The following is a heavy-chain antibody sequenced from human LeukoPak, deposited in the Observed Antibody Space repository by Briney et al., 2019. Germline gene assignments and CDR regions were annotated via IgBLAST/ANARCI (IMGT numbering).Heavy chain of an antibody. Sequence: GGSLRLSCAGSGFTFRSYWMHWVRHAPGKGLVWVSRINRDGSSTNHADSVKGRFTISRDNAKNTLYLQMNSLRAEDTAVYYCVRDDCSHFDYWGQGALVTVSS. CDR2: INRDGSST. J-gene: IGHJ4*02. V-gene: IGHV3-74*01. D-gene: IGHD2-21*02. CDR3: VRDDCSHFDY. CDR1: GFTFRSYW.